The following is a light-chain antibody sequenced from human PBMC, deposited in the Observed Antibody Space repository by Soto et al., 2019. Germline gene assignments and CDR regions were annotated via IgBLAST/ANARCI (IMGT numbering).Light chain of an antibody. CDR2: EVS. Sequence: TQPPSASGSPGQSVTISCTGTSSVVGGYNYVSWYQQHPGKAPKLMIYEVSKRPSGVPDRFSGSKSGNTASLTVSGLQAEDEADYYCSSYAGSNNFVFGTGTKVTVL. CDR3: SSYAGSNNFV. J-gene: IGLJ1*01. V-gene: IGLV2-8*01. CDR1: SSVVGGYNY.